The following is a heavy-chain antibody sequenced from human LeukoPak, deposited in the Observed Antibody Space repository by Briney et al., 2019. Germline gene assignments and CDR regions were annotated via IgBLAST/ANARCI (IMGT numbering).Heavy chain of an antibody. D-gene: IGHD6-19*01. CDR2: ISGSGGST. Sequence: PGGSLRLSCAASGFTFSNYAMNWVRQAPGKGLEWVSAISGSGGSTDYTDSVKGRFTISRDNSNNTLYLQMNSLRAEDTAVYYCAKSLGCGSGWYYFDYWGRGTLVTVSS. CDR3: AKSLGCGSGWYYFDY. CDR1: GFTFSNYA. J-gene: IGHJ4*02. V-gene: IGHV3-23*01.